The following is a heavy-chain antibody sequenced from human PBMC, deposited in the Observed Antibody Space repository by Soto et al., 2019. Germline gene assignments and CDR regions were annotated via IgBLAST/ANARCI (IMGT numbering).Heavy chain of an antibody. J-gene: IGHJ4*02. CDR3: ARDRLGATGDY. CDR2: ISAYNANT. Sequence: ASVKVSCKASGYTFTSYGIGWVRQAPGQGLEWMGWISAYNANTNYAQKLQGRVTMTTDTSTSTSYMELRSLRSDDTAVYFCARDRLGATGDYWGQGTLVTVSS. V-gene: IGHV1-18*01. CDR1: GYTFTSYG. D-gene: IGHD1-26*01.